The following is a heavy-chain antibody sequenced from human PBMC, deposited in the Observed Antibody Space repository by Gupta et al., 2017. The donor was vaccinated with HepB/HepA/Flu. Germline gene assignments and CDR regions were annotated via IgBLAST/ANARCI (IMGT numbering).Heavy chain of an antibody. D-gene: IGHD3-10*01. CDR1: GGSFSGYY. CDR3: ARGEHMVRGGMYYFDY. V-gene: IGHV4-34*01. J-gene: IGHJ4*02. CDR2: INHSGST. Sequence: QVQLQQWGAGLLKPSETLSLTCAVYGGSFSGYYWSWIRQPPGKGLEWIGEINHSGSTNYNPSLKSRVTISVYTSKNQFSLKLSSVTAADTAVYYCARGEHMVRGGMYYFDYWGQGTLVTVSA.